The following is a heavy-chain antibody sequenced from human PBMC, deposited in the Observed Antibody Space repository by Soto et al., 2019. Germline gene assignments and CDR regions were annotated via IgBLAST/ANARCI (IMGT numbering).Heavy chain of an antibody. V-gene: IGHV1-3*04. Sequence: QVQLVQSGAEEKKPGASVKVSCKASGYTFSTYGIHWVRQAPGQRLEWMGWFNTGNGDTKYSQKFQGRVTLTGDTSARTASMELSGLRSADTAVYYCARVVPLYDRTSPLDYWGQGTLVTVSS. CDR3: ARVVPLYDRTSPLDY. J-gene: IGHJ4*02. CDR1: GYTFSTYG. CDR2: FNTGNGDT. D-gene: IGHD3-22*01.